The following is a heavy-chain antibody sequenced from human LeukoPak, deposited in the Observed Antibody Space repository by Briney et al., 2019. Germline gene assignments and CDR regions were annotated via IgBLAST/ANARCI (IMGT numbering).Heavy chain of an antibody. CDR2: IYHSGST. D-gene: IGHD3-9*01. J-gene: IGHJ6*02. V-gene: IGHV4-30-2*01. CDR1: GGSISSGGYY. CDR3: ARYGPGLTGYTFDGMDV. Sequence: SETLSLTCTVSGGSISSGGYYWSWIRQPPGKGLEWIGYIYHSGSTYYNPSLKSRVTISVDRSKNQFSLKLSSVTAADTAVYYCARYGPGLTGYTFDGMDVWGQGTTVTVSS.